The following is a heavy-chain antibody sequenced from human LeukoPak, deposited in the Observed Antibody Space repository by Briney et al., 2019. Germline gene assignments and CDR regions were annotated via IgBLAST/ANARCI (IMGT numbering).Heavy chain of an antibody. CDR2: IKSKTDGGTT. V-gene: IGHV3-15*07. CDR3: TTATVTTFFLTYYFDY. J-gene: IGHJ4*02. Sequence: GGSLRLSCAASGFSFMSYGMNWFRQAPGKGLEWVGRIKSKTDGGTTDYAAPVKGRFTISRDDSKNTLYLQMNSLKTEDTAVYYCTTATVTTFFLTYYFDYWGQGTLVTVSS. CDR1: GFSFMSYG. D-gene: IGHD4-17*01.